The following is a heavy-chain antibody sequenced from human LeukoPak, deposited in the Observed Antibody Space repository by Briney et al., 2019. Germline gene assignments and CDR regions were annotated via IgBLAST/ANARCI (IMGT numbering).Heavy chain of an antibody. CDR3: AKDGPAVATYGKGDAFDI. D-gene: IGHD5-12*01. V-gene: IGHV4-4*07. CDR1: GGSISSYY. Sequence: SETLSLACTVAGGSISSYYWSWIRQPAGKGREWIGRIYTSGSTNYTPSLTSRVTMSVDTSKTPFSLKLSSVTAADTAVYYCAKDGPAVATYGKGDAFDIWGQGTMVTVSS. J-gene: IGHJ3*02. CDR2: IYTSGST.